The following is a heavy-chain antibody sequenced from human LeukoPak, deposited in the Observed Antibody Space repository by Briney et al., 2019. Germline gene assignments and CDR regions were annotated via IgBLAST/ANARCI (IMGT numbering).Heavy chain of an antibody. CDR3: ARDGEADIAATGTLGH. V-gene: IGHV1-2*02. Sequence: GASVKVSCKASGYTFTGYYMHWVRQAPGPGLEWMGWINPNSGGTNYAQKFQGRVTMTRDTSISTAYMELSRLRSDDTAVYYCARDGEADIAATGTLGHWGQGTLVTVSS. CDR2: INPNSGGT. D-gene: IGHD6-13*01. CDR1: GYTFTGYY. J-gene: IGHJ4*02.